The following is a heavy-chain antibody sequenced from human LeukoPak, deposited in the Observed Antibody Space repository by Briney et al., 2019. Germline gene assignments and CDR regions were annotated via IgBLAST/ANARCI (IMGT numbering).Heavy chain of an antibody. D-gene: IGHD3-22*01. CDR3: ARRLYYYDSSGYYRYYFDY. CDR2: XXXXDSDT. V-gene: IGHV5-51*01. J-gene: IGHJ4*02. CDR1: GYSFTSYW. Sequence: GESLKISCKGSGYSFTSYWXXWXXQXXXXXXXXXXXXXXXDSDTRYSPSFQGQVTISADKSISTAYLQWSSLKASDTAMYYCARRLYYYDSSGYYRYYFDYWGQGTLVTVSS.